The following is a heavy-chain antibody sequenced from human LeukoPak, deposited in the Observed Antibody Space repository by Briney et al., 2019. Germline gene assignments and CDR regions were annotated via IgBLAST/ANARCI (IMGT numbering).Heavy chain of an antibody. Sequence: PGGSLRLSCAASGFTSSNYAMSWVRQAPGKGLEWVAYIWHDGTNEHYADSVKGRFTISIDNSDNTAHLQMNSLRAEDTALYYCARDLYCSGSTCYRAFDIWGQGTLVTVSS. D-gene: IGHD2-15*01. CDR2: IWHDGTNE. CDR1: GFTSSNYA. J-gene: IGHJ3*02. V-gene: IGHV3-33*08. CDR3: ARDLYCSGSTCYRAFDI.